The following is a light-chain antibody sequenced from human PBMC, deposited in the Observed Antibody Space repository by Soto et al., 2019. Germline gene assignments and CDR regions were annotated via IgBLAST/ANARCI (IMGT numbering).Light chain of an antibody. V-gene: IGLV2-14*01. CDR2: EVS. CDR1: SSDVGGYNY. CDR3: SSYTSSSTRV. J-gene: IGLJ3*02. Sequence: QSALTQPASVSGSPGQSITISCTGTSSDVGGYNYVSLYQQHPGKAPKLMIYEVSKRPSGVSNRFSGSKSGNTASLTISGLQAEDEAEYYCSSYTSSSTRVFGGGTKLTVL.